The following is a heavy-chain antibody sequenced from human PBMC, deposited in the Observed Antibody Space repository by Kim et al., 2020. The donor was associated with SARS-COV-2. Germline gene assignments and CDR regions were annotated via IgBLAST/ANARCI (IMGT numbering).Heavy chain of an antibody. CDR3: SSSGSSSYFSHFDY. Sequence: ASVKVSCKASGYSLTSHYMHWVRQAPGLGLEWMGIINPNSGATIYAQEFQDRVTMTRDTSTSTVYMELSSLRSEDTAVYYCSSSGSSSYFSHFDYWGQGT. D-gene: IGHD6-13*01. J-gene: IGHJ4*02. V-gene: IGHV1-46*01. CDR2: INPNSGAT. CDR1: GYSLTSHY.